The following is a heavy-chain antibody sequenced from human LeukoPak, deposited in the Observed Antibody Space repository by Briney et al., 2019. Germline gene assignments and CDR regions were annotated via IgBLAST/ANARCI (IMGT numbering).Heavy chain of an antibody. D-gene: IGHD6-19*01. CDR1: GYTFTSYG. CDR2: IIPIFGTA. CDR3: ARDLGYSSGPEYFQH. V-gene: IGHV1-69*13. J-gene: IGHJ1*01. Sequence: SVTVSCKACGYTFTSYGISWVRQAPGRGLEWMGGIIPIFGTANYAQKFQGRVAITAVYTTSTAYMELSSLRCEDTAVYYCARDLGYSSGPEYFQHWGQGTLVTVSS.